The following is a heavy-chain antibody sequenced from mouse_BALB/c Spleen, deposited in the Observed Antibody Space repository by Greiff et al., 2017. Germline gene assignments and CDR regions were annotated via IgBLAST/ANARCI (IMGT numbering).Heavy chain of an antibody. J-gene: IGHJ4*01. CDR1: GFTFSDYG. V-gene: IGHV5-15*02. CDR3: ARDHYGNYAMDY. D-gene: IGHD2-1*01. CDR2: ISNLAYSI. Sequence: DVQLQESGGGLVQPGGSRKLSCAASGFTFSDYGMAWVRQAPGKGPEWVAFISNLAYSIYYADTVTGRFTISRENAKNTLYLEMSSLRSEDTAMYYCARDHYGNYAMDYWGQGTSVTVSS.